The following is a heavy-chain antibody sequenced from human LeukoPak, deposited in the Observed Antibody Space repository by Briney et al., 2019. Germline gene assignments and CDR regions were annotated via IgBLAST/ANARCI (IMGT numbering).Heavy chain of an antibody. J-gene: IGHJ6*04. V-gene: IGHV3-15*01. Sequence: SGGSLRLSCAASGFTFSNAWMSWVRQAPGKGLEWVGRIKSKTDGGTTDYAAPVKGSFTISRDDSKNTLYLQMNSLKTEDTAVYYCTTDGGAYSGYDLDGMDVWGKGTTVTVSS. CDR2: IKSKTDGGTT. CDR1: GFTFSNAW. D-gene: IGHD5-12*01. CDR3: TTDGGAYSGYDLDGMDV.